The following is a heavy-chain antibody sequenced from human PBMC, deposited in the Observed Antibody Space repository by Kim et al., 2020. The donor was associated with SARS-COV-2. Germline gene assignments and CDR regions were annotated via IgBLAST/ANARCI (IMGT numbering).Heavy chain of an antibody. V-gene: IGHV4-59*01. J-gene: IGHJ6*02. Sequence: YNHSLQSQVTRSVDTSKKQFSLNLPSVTAADTAVYYCARDTYFYYYGLDVWGQGTTVTVSS. CDR3: ARDTYFYYYGLDV.